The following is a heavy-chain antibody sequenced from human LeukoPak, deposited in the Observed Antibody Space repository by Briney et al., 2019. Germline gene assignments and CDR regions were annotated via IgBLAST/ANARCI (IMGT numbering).Heavy chain of an antibody. J-gene: IGHJ6*03. CDR1: GFTFSSYG. V-gene: IGHV3-30*02. D-gene: IGHD2-21*01. Sequence: GGSLRLSCAASGFTFSSYGMHWVRQAPGKGLEWVAFIRYDGSNKYYADSVKGRFTISRDNSKNTLYLQMNSLRAEDTAVYYCAKDVAQASIYYYYMDVWGKGTTVTISS. CDR3: AKDVAQASIYYYYMDV. CDR2: IRYDGSNK.